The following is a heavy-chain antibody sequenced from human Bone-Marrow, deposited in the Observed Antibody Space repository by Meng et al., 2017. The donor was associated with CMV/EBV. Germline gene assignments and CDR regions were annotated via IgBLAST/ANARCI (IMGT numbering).Heavy chain of an antibody. Sequence: SETLSLTCAGYGWSFSGYYWSWIRQPPGKGLEWMGEINHSGSTNYNPSLKSRVTISVDTSKNQFSLKLSSVTAADTAVYYCARGDIVVVPAAIHYYYYGMDVWGQGTTVTVSS. CDR3: ARGDIVVVPAAIHYYYYGMDV. CDR1: GWSFSGYY. CDR2: INHSGST. D-gene: IGHD2-2*02. J-gene: IGHJ6*02. V-gene: IGHV4-34*01.